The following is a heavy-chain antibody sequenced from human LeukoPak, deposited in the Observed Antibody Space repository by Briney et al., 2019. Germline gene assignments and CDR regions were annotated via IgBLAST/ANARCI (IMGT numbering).Heavy chain of an antibody. V-gene: IGHV4-34*01. CDR1: GGSFSGYY. D-gene: IGHD6-19*01. J-gene: IGHJ4*02. CDR3: ASTYSSGWLFDY. CDR2: INHSGST. Sequence: RTSETLSLTCAVYGGSFSGYYWSWIRQPPGKGLEWIGEINHSGSTNHNPSLKSRVTISVDTSKNQFSLKLSSVTAADTAVYYCASTYSSGWLFDYWGQGTLVTVSS.